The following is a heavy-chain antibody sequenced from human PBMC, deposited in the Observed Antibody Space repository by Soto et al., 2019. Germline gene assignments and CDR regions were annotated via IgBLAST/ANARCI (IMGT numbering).Heavy chain of an antibody. Sequence: QVLLEESGPGLVKPSQTLSLTCTVSGGSVSSGDHYWSWIRQPPGKGLGWIGYVYYSGSTYYNPSLGSRVTISIDTSKNQFSLKLISVTASDAAVYFCATESSGSSPLHFDFWGQGALVSVSS. D-gene: IGHD3-22*01. V-gene: IGHV4-30-4*01. CDR3: ATESSGSSPLHFDF. CDR2: VYYSGST. CDR1: GGSVSSGDHY. J-gene: IGHJ4*02.